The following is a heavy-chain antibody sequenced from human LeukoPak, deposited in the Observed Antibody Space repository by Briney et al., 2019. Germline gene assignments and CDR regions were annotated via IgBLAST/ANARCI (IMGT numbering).Heavy chain of an antibody. D-gene: IGHD3-22*01. CDR3: ARVGKMYYYDSSGYYYDSPPLDAFDI. V-gene: IGHV1-18*01. CDR2: ISAYNGNT. CDR1: GYTFTSYG. Sequence: ASVKVSCKASGYTFTSYGISWVRQAPGQGLEWMGWISAYNGNTNYAQKLQGRVTMTTDTSTSTAYMELRSLRSDDTAVYYCARVGKMYYYDSSGYYYDSPPLDAFDIWGQGTMVTVSS. J-gene: IGHJ3*02.